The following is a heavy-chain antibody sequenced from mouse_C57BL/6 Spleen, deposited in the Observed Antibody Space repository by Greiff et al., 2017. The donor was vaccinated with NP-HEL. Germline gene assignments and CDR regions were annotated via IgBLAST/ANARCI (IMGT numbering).Heavy chain of an antibody. J-gene: IGHJ4*01. Sequence: VQLQQSGAELVRPGASVKLSCKASGYTFTDYYINWVKQRPGQGLEWIARIYPGSGNTYYNEKFKGKATLTAEKSSSTAYMQLSSLTSEDSAVYFCARRLGLYAMDYWGQGTSVTVSS. V-gene: IGHV1-76*01. CDR1: GYTFTDYY. D-gene: IGHD3-1*01. CDR2: IYPGSGNT. CDR3: ARRLGLYAMDY.